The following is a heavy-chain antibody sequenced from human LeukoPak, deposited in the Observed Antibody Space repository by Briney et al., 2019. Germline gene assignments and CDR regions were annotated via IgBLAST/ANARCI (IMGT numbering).Heavy chain of an antibody. CDR3: AKDIVGGGDDY. V-gene: IGHV3-7*01. D-gene: IGHD2-21*02. J-gene: IGHJ4*02. CDR1: GFTFSSYE. Sequence: GGSLRLSGAASGFTFSSYEMNWVRQAPGKGLEWVANIQEDGKKENYVDSVKGRFTISRDNSKNSVYLQMNSLRVEDTAVYYCAKDIVGGGDDYWGQGTLVTVSS. CDR2: IQEDGKKE.